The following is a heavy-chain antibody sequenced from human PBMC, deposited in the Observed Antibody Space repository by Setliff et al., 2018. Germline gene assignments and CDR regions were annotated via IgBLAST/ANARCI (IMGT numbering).Heavy chain of an antibody. Sequence: GASVKVSCKASGYTFTGYYMHWVRQAPGQGLGWMGWINPNSGGTNYAQKFQGRVTMTRDTSISTAYMELSRLRSDDTAVYYCAREIRVVVPAAPRYYGMDVWGQGTTVTVSS. CDR1: GYTFTGYY. D-gene: IGHD2-2*01. CDR3: AREIRVVVPAAPRYYGMDV. V-gene: IGHV1-2*02. CDR2: INPNSGGT. J-gene: IGHJ6*02.